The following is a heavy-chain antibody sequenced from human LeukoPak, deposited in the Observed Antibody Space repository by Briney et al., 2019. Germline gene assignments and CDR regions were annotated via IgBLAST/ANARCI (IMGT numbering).Heavy chain of an antibody. Sequence: TGGSLRLSCAASGFTFSSYGMHWVRQAPGKGLEWVAVISYDGSNKYYADSVKGRFTISRDNSKNTLYLQMNSLRAEDTAVYYCATGPYSFDYWGQGTLVTVSS. CDR3: ATGPYSFDY. J-gene: IGHJ4*02. CDR2: ISYDGSNK. V-gene: IGHV3-30*03. CDR1: GFTFSSYG. D-gene: IGHD2-21*01.